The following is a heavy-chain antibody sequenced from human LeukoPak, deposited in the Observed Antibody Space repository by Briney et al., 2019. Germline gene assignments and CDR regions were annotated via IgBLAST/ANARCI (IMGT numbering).Heavy chain of an antibody. J-gene: IGHJ4*02. CDR3: ARERGTMYFDY. CDR2: ISYDGSNK. V-gene: IGHV3-30*04. D-gene: IGHD3-10*01. CDR1: GFTFSSYA. Sequence: GRSLRLSCAASGFTFSSYAMHWVRQAPGKGLEWVAVISYDGSNKYYADSVKGRFTISRDNSKNTLYLQMNSLRAEDTAVYYCARERGTMYFDYWGQGTLVAVSS.